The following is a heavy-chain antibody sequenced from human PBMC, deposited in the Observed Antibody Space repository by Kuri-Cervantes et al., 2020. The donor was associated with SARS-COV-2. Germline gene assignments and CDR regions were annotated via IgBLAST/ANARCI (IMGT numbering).Heavy chain of an antibody. J-gene: IGHJ4*02. CDR3: ASASAFDPNFDY. CDR1: GFTFSSYG. D-gene: IGHD5-12*01. CDR2: ISGSGGST. Sequence: GGSLRLSCAASGFTFSSYGMHWVRQAPGKGLEWVSAISGSGGSTYYADSVKGRFTVSRDNAKNSLYLQMNSLRADDTATYYCASASAFDPNFDYWGQGTLVTVSS. V-gene: IGHV3-23*01.